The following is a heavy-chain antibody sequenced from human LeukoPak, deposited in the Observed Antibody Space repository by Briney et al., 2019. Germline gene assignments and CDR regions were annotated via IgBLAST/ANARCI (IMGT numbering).Heavy chain of an antibody. CDR1: GGSICSSNW. CDR3: ASRNPVPRGDFDY. J-gene: IGHJ4*02. V-gene: IGHV4-4*02. Sequence: KPSGTLSLTCAVSGGSICSSNWWSWVRQPPGKGLEWIGEIYHSGSTNYNPSLKSRVTISVDKSKNQFSLKLSSVTAADTAVYYCASRNPVPRGDFDYWGQGTLVTVSS. D-gene: IGHD2-15*01. CDR2: IYHSGST.